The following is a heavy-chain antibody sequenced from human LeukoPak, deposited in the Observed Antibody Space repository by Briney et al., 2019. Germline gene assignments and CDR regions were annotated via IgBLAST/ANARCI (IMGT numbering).Heavy chain of an antibody. D-gene: IGHD3-10*01. CDR1: GGSFSGYH. V-gene: IGHV4-34*01. Sequence: SETLSLTCAVYGGSFSGYHWSWIRQPPGKGLEWIGEINHSGSTNYNPSLKSRVTISVDTSKNQFSLKLSSVTAADTAVYYCARGLYGSGGYFDYWGQGTLVTASS. CDR3: ARGLYGSGGYFDY. CDR2: INHSGST. J-gene: IGHJ4*02.